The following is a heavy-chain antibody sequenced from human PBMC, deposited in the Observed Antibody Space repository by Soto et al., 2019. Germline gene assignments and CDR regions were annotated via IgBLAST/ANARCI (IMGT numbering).Heavy chain of an antibody. CDR3: VYVVVPAAGNWFDP. CDR2: IIPIFGTA. D-gene: IGHD2-2*01. J-gene: IGHJ5*02. CDR1: GGTFSSYA. V-gene: IGHV1-69*01. Sequence: QVQLVQSGAEVKKPGTSVKVSCKASGGTFSSYAMSWVRQAPGQGLEWMGGIIPIFGTANYAQKFQGRVTITADESTSTAYMELSSLRSEDTAVYYCVYVVVPAAGNWFDPWGQGTLVTVSS.